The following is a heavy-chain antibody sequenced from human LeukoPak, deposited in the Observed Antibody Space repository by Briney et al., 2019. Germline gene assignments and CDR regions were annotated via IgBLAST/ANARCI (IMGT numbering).Heavy chain of an antibody. Sequence: SVKVSCKASGGTFSSYAINWVRQAPGQGLEWMGGFIPIFGSPTYAQNSQGRVTFTTDESTHTAYMELTNLKSDDTAVYFCAGFFYDSSGDAFDIWGQGTMVTVSS. D-gene: IGHD3-22*01. CDR3: AGFFYDSSGDAFDI. CDR2: FIPIFGSP. J-gene: IGHJ3*02. V-gene: IGHV1-69*05. CDR1: GGTFSSYA.